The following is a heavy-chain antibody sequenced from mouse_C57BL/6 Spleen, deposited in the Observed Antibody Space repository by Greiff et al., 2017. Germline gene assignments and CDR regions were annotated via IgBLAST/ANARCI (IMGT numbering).Heavy chain of an antibody. V-gene: IGHV5-9*01. CDR3: ARHDGYYAMDY. D-gene: IGHD2-3*01. J-gene: IGHJ4*01. CDR2: ISGGGGNT. CDR1: GFTFSSYT. Sequence: EVKVVESGGGLVKPGGSPKLSCAASGFTFSSYTMSWVRQTPEKRLEWVATISGGGGNTYYPDSVKGRFTISRDNAKNTLYLQMSSLRSEDTALYYCARHDGYYAMDYWGQGTSVTVSS.